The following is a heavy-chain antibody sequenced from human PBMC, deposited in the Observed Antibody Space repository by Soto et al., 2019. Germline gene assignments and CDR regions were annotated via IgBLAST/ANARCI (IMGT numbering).Heavy chain of an antibody. Sequence: ASVKVSCKASGYTFTGYYMHWVRQAPGQGLEWMGWINPNSGGTNYAQKFQGWVTMTRDTSISTAYMELSRLRSDDTAVYYCARAVVGKSSSWYYYYYGMDVWGQGTTVTVSS. V-gene: IGHV1-2*04. CDR2: INPNSGGT. CDR1: GYTFTGYY. J-gene: IGHJ6*02. D-gene: IGHD6-13*01. CDR3: ARAVVGKSSSWYYYYYGMDV.